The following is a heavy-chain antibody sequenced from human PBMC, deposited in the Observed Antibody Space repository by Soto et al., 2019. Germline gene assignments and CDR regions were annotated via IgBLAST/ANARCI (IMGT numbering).Heavy chain of an antibody. CDR2: IYHSGST. CDR1: GGSISSGGYS. J-gene: IGHJ4*02. CDR3: ASDLDSSGYFDY. V-gene: IGHV4-30-2*01. Sequence: QLQLQESGSGLVKPSQTLSLTCAVSGGSISSGGYSWSWIRQPPGKGLEWIGYIYHSGSTYYNPSLKSRVTISVDRSKNQFSLTLSSVTAADTAVYYCASDLDSSGYFDYWGQGTLVTVSS. D-gene: IGHD3-22*01.